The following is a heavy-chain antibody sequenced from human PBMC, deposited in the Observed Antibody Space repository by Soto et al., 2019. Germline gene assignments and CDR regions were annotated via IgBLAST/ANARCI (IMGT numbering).Heavy chain of an antibody. D-gene: IGHD2-2*02. CDR2: INDGGST. J-gene: IGHJ4*02. CDR1: GGSFSGYY. CDR3: ARGNTSVDY. V-gene: IGHV4-34*01. Sequence: SETLSLTCAAYGGSFSGYYCSWIRQPPDKGLEWIGDINDGGSTYSNPSLKSRVTVSIDTSKNQFSLQLSSVTAAATAGYYWARGNTSVDYWGQGTRVTLL.